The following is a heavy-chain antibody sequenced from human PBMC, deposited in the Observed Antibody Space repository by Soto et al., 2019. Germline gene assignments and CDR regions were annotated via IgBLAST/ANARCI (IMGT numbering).Heavy chain of an antibody. Sequence: EVQLVESGGGLVQPGRSLRLSCAASGFIFDDYAMHWVRQAPGKGLEWVSGISWNSGSIGYPDSVKGRFTISRDNPKNSLYLQMNSLRAEDTALYYCSKDWDYDSSGEFDYWGQGTLVTVSS. CDR2: ISWNSGSI. V-gene: IGHV3-9*01. J-gene: IGHJ4*02. CDR3: SKDWDYDSSGEFDY. D-gene: IGHD3-22*01. CDR1: GFIFDDYA.